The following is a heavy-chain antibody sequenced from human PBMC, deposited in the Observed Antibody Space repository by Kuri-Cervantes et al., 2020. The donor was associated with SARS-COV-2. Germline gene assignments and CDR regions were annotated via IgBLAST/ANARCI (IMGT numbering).Heavy chain of an antibody. D-gene: IGHD3-22*01. V-gene: IGHV4-30-2*01. Sequence: SETLSLTCAVSGGSISSGGYSWSWIRQPPGKGLEWIGYIYHSGSTYYNPSLKSRVTISVDTSKNQFSLKLSSVTAADTAAYYCARRVVSGMDVWGQGTTVTVSS. CDR2: IYHSGST. CDR3: ARRVVSGMDV. J-gene: IGHJ6*02. CDR1: GGSISSGGYS.